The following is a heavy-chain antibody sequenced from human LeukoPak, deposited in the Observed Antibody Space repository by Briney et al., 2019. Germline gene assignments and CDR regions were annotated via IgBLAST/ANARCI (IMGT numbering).Heavy chain of an antibody. J-gene: IGHJ4*02. Sequence: GASVKVSCKASGYTFTGYYMHWVRQAPGQGLEWMGWINPNSGGTNYAQKFQGRVTMTRDTSISTAYMELSRLRSDDTAVYYCAGSPRYCSSTSCYIFDYWGQGTLVTVSS. CDR3: AGSPRYCSSTSCYIFDY. CDR2: INPNSGGT. CDR1: GYTFTGYY. D-gene: IGHD2-2*02. V-gene: IGHV1-2*02.